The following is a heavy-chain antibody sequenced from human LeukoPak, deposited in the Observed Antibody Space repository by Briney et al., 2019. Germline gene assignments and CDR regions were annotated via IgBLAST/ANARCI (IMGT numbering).Heavy chain of an antibody. CDR1: GGSFSGYH. CDR2: IYYSGST. CDR3: ARRALYYYYMDV. J-gene: IGHJ6*03. Sequence: SETLSLTCAVYGGSFSGYHWSWIRQPPGKGLEWIGSIYYSGSTYYNPSLKSRVTISVDTSKNQFSLKLSSVTAADTAVYYCARRALYYYYMDVWGKGTTVTISS. V-gene: IGHV4-34*01.